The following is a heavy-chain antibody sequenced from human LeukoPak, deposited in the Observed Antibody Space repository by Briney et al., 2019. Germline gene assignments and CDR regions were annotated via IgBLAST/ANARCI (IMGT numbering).Heavy chain of an antibody. D-gene: IGHD3-10*01. Sequence: PSETLSLTCAVYGGSFSGYYWSWIRQPPGKGLEWIGEINHSGSTNYNPSLKSRVTISVDTSKNQFSLKLSSVTAADTAVYYCARGFYVYGSGRPIGYFQHWGQGTLVTVSS. J-gene: IGHJ1*01. CDR2: INHSGST. V-gene: IGHV4-34*01. CDR3: ARGFYVYGSGRPIGYFQH. CDR1: GGSFSGYY.